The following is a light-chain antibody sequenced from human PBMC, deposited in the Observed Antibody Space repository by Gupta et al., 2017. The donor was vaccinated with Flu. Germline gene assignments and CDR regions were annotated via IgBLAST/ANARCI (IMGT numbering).Light chain of an antibody. Sequence: QKVTISCSGSSSNIENNYVSWYQQLPGTAPKLLIYENSKRPSGIPDRFSGSKSDTSATLGITGLQTGDEADYYCGTWDSSLSAWVFGGGTKLTV. CDR2: ENS. CDR1: SSNIENNY. J-gene: IGLJ3*02. CDR3: GTWDSSLSAWV. V-gene: IGLV1-51*01.